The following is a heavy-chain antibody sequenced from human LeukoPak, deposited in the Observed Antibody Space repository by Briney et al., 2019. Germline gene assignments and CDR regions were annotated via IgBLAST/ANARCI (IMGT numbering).Heavy chain of an antibody. CDR3: ARGDTPRGYFSY. V-gene: IGHV4-59*01. J-gene: IGHJ4*02. CDR2: IYDSQTT. Sequence: PSETLSLTCTVSGDSISRFYWSWIRQPPGKGLEWIGYIYDSQTTNYNPSLKSRVYMSIDMSKDQFSLRLTSVTAADTAVYYCARGDTPRGYFSYWGQGTLVPVSS. D-gene: IGHD2-15*01. CDR1: GDSISRFY.